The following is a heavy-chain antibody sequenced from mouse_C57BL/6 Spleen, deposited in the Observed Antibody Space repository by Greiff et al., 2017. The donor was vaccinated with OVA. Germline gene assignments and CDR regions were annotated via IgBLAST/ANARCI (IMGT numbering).Heavy chain of an antibody. D-gene: IGHD2-4*01. V-gene: IGHV1-15*01. CDR3: TRKYDYRYNYARDY. Sequence: QVQLQQSGAELVRPGASVTLSCKASGYTFTDYEMHWVKQTPVHGLEWIGAIDPETGGTAYNQKFKGKAILTADKSSSTAYMELRSLTSEDSAVYYCTRKYDYRYNYARDYWGQGTSVTVSS. J-gene: IGHJ4*01. CDR1: GYTFTDYE. CDR2: IDPETGGT.